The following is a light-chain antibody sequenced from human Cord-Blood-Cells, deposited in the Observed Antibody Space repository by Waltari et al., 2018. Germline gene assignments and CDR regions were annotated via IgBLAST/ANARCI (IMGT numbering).Light chain of an antibody. V-gene: IGLV2-14*01. CDR1: SSDAGGYNY. CDR2: DVS. CDR3: SSYTSSSTWV. Sequence: QSALTQPASVSGSPGQSITISCTGTSSDAGGYNYVSWYQQHPRKAPQLMIYDVSKRPSGVYHRFSGSKSGTTASLTISGLQAEDEADYYCSSYTSSSTWVFGGGTKLTVL. J-gene: IGLJ3*02.